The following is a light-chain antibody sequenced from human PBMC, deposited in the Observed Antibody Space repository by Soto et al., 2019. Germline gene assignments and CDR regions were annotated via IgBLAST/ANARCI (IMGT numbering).Light chain of an antibody. Sequence: DIQMTQSPSSVSASVGDRVTFTCRASQHISSWLAWYQQKPGKAPKLLIAAASILQSGVPSRFSGSGYGTDFTLTTSSLQPEHFATYFCQQANTYPFTFGPRTRLEIK. V-gene: IGKV1-12*02. CDR3: QQANTYPFT. CDR1: QHISSW. CDR2: AAS. J-gene: IGKJ3*01.